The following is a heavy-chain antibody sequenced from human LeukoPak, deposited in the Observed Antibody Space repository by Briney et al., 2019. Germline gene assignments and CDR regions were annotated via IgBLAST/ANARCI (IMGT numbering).Heavy chain of an antibody. CDR3: GRDQGGSIGWYGDY. D-gene: IGHD6-19*01. CDR1: GFTFSSYA. V-gene: IGHV3-30*04. J-gene: IGHJ4*02. Sequence: GGSLRLSCAASGFTFSSYAMDWVRQAPGKGLEWVALISNDGTNKYYADSVKGRFTISRDNSKNTLYLQMNSLRAEDMAVYYCGRDQGGSIGWYGDYWGQGTLVTVSS. CDR2: ISNDGTNK.